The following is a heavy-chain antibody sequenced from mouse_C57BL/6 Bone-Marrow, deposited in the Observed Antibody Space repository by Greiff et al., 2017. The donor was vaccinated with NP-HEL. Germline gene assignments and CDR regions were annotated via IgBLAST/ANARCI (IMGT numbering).Heavy chain of an antibody. D-gene: IGHD1-1*01. CDR3: ARREDYGSSSLCW. Sequence: EVKLMESGPELVKPGASVKIPCKASGYTFTDYNMDWVKQSHGKSLEWIGDINPNNGGTIYNQKFKGKATLTVDKSSSTAYMELRSLTSEDTAVYYCARREDYGSSSLCWWGQGTLVTVSA. J-gene: IGHJ3*02. CDR1: GYTFTDYN. CDR2: INPNNGGT. V-gene: IGHV1-18*01.